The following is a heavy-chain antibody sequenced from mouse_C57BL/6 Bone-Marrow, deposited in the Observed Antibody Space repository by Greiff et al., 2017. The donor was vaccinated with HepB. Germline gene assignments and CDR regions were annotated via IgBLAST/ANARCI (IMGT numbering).Heavy chain of an antibody. CDR1: GFNIKDDY. D-gene: IGHD2-3*01. CDR2: IDPENGDT. J-gene: IGHJ4*01. V-gene: IGHV14-4*01. CDR3: TAYDGYYAMDY. Sequence: VQLQQSGAELVRPGASVKLSCTASGFNIKDDYMHWVKQRPEQGLEWIGWIDPENGDTEYASKFQGKATITADTSSNTAYLQRSSLTSEDTAVYYCTAYDGYYAMDYWGQGTSVTVSS.